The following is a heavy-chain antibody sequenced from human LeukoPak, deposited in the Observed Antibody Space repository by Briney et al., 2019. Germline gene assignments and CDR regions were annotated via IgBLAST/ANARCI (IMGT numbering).Heavy chain of an antibody. D-gene: IGHD2-21*01. CDR2: ISGTGGAT. J-gene: IGHJ5*01. CDR3: VKDPRDTYGTNWFVS. V-gene: IGHV3-23*01. CDR1: GFSFGNYA. Sequence: GGSLRLSCVASGFSFGNYAMSWVGQDPGKGRQWVSQISGTGGATWYAGFARDRFTISRDNSKKTLYLQMSGLRVEDTAMYYCVKDPRDTYGTNWFVSWGQGTLLIVSS.